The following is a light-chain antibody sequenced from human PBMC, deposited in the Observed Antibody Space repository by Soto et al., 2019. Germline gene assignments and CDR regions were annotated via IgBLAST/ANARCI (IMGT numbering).Light chain of an antibody. CDR1: QGIKNY. V-gene: IGKV1-17*03. CDR2: TTS. J-gene: IGKJ2*01. CDR3: LQHNTYPHT. Sequence: DIQMTQSPSAMSASLGDRVTITCRASQGIKNYLAWFQQKPGKVPKCLIHTTSTLQSGVPSRFSGSGSGTEFTLTISSMQPEDFATYYCLQHNTYPHTFGQGTTLEL.